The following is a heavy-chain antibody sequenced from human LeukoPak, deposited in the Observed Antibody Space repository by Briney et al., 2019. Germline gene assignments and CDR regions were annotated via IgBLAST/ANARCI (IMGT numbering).Heavy chain of an antibody. CDR1: GGSFSGYY. Sequence: SETLSLTCAVYGGSFSGYYWSWIRQPPGKGLEWIGEINHSGSTNYNPSLKSRVTISVDTSKNQFSLKLSSVTAADTAVYYCARADYYGSGSVYNWFDPWGQGTLVTVSS. D-gene: IGHD3-10*01. CDR2: INHSGST. CDR3: ARADYYGSGSVYNWFDP. V-gene: IGHV4-34*01. J-gene: IGHJ5*02.